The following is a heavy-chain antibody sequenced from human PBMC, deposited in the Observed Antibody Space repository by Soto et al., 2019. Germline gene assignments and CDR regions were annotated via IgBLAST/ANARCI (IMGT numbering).Heavy chain of an antibody. CDR3: ARGEPAGDRYPLGAFDI. CDR2: IIPIFGTA. Sequence: QVQLVQSGAEVKKPGSSVKVSCKASGGTFSSYAISWVRQAPGQGLEWMGGIIPIFGTANYAQKFQGRVTITADESTSTAYMELSSLRSEDTAVYYCARGEPAGDRYPLGAFDIWGQGTMVTVSS. V-gene: IGHV1-69*01. J-gene: IGHJ3*02. D-gene: IGHD2-21*02. CDR1: GGTFSSYA.